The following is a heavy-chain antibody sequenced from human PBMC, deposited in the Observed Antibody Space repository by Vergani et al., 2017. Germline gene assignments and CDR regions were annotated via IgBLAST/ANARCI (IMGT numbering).Heavy chain of an antibody. Sequence: QVQLQQWGAGLLKPSETLSLTCAVYGGSFSGYYWSWIRQPPGKGLEWIGEINHSGSTNYNPSLKSRVTISVDTSKNQFSLKLSSVTAADTAVYYCARGRGYSGYDLVDWGQGTLVTVS. CDR2: INHSGST. CDR1: GGSFSGYY. CDR3: ARGRGYSGYDLVD. V-gene: IGHV4-34*01. J-gene: IGHJ4*02. D-gene: IGHD5-12*01.